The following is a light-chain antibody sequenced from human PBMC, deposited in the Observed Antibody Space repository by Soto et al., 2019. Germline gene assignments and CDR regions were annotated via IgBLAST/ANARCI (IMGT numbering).Light chain of an antibody. CDR3: QQYGSSGT. CDR1: QSVSNNY. CDR2: CAS. J-gene: IGKJ1*01. Sequence: EIVLTQSPGTLSLSPGERATLSCRASQSVSNNYLAWYQQKPGQAPRLLIYCASHRATGIPDRFSGSGSGTDFTLTISRLETEDFAVYYCQQYGSSGTFGQGNKGEIK. V-gene: IGKV3-20*01.